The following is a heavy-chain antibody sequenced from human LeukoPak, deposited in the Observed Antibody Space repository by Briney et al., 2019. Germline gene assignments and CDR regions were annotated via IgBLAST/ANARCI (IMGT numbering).Heavy chain of an antibody. CDR2: IQSDGSQE. J-gene: IGHJ4*02. CDR3: ARDSCLIKTCLDY. D-gene: IGHD3-10*01. V-gene: IGHV3-33*01. Sequence: PGGSLRLSCATSGFIFKHFGMHGLRESPGKGLEWVAAIQSDGSQEYFADSVKGRSTISRDKSKSTMYLQIDTLRAEDTAVYYCARDSCLIKTCLDYWGQGTLVTVSS. CDR1: GFIFKHFG.